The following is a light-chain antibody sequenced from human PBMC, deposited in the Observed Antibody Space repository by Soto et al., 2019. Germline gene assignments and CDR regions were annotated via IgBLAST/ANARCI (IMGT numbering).Light chain of an antibody. CDR3: QQSYSTPLS. J-gene: IGKJ4*01. V-gene: IGKV1-39*01. CDR1: QTIGSY. CDR2: AAS. Sequence: DIQMTQSPSSLSVSVGDRVTITCRASQTIGSYLNWYQHKPGKAPNLLIYAASSLQSGVPSRFSGAGSGTDLTLTISSLQREHFATYYCQQSYSTPLSFGGGTKVEIK.